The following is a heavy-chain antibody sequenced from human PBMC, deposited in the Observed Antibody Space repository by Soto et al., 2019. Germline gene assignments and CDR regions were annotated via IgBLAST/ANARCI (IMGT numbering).Heavy chain of an antibody. V-gene: IGHV3-23*01. CDR2: ISGSGGST. J-gene: IGHJ4*02. D-gene: IGHD3-3*01. Sequence: GGSLRLSCAASGFTFSSYAMRWVRQAPGKGLEWVSAISGSGGSTYYADSVKGRFTISRDNSKNTLYLQMNSLRAEDTAVYYCAKGYYDFWSGLDYWGQGTLVTVSS. CDR3: AKGYYDFWSGLDY. CDR1: GFTFSSYA.